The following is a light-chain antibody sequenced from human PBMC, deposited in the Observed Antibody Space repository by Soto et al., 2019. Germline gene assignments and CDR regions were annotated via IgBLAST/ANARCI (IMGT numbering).Light chain of an antibody. V-gene: IGLV2-14*03. CDR2: DVS. J-gene: IGLJ1*01. Sequence: QSALTQPASVSGSPVQSITISCTGTSSDVGGYNYVSWYQHHPGKAPKLMIYDVSNRPSGVSIRFSGSKSDNTASLTISGLQPEDEADYHCSSYTTSNTRQIVFGTGTKLTVL. CDR3: SSYTTSNTRQIV. CDR1: SSDVGGYNY.